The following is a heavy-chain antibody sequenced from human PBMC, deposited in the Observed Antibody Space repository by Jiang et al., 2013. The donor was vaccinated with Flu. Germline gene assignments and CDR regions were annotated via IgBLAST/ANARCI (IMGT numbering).Heavy chain of an antibody. V-gene: IGHV3-23*01. J-gene: IGHJ6*02. CDR1: SYA. D-gene: IGHD3-3*01. Sequence: SYAMSWVRQAPGKGLEWVSAISGSGGSTYYADSVKGRFTISRDNSKNTLYLQMNSLRAEDTAVYYCAKDLSSYDFWSGYPRNYYYYGMDVWGQGTTVTVSS. CDR3: AKDLSSYDFWSGYPRNYYYYGMDV. CDR2: ISGSGGST.